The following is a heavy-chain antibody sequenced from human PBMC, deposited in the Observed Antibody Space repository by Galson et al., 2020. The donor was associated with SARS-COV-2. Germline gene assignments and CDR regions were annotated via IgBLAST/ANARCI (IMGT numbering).Heavy chain of an antibody. J-gene: IGHJ4*02. CDR2: IWYDGSNK. V-gene: IGHV3-33*06. CDR1: GFTFSSYG. CDR3: TKDPPEGYTFC. Sequence: SLRLSCAASGFTFSSYGMHWVRQAPGKGLEWVAVIWYDGSNKYYADSVKGRFTISRDNSKNTLYLQMNSLRAEDTAVYYCTKDPPEGYTFCWGQGTLVTVSS. D-gene: IGHD5-12*01.